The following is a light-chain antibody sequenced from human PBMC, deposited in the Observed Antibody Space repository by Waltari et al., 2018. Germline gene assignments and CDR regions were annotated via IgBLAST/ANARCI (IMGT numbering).Light chain of an antibody. CDR2: HAS. Sequence: EIVLTQSPGTLSLSPGERATLSCRASQSISKYLAWYQQKPGQAPRLLIYHASSRAAGIPDRFSGSGSATDFSLTISRLEPEDFAVYYCQHYESLPVTFGQGTKVEIK. CDR1: QSISKY. CDR3: QHYESLPVT. J-gene: IGKJ1*01. V-gene: IGKV3-20*01.